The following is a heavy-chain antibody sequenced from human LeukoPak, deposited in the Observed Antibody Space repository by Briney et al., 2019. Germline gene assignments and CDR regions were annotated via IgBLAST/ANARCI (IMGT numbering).Heavy chain of an antibody. V-gene: IGHV3-21*01. CDR2: ISSSGSGGNT. CDR3: ASGVSYYDFWSGYYGFDY. Sequence: KTGGSLRLSCAASGFTFSSYAMSWVRQAPGKGLEWVSGISSSGSGGNTYYADSVKGRFTISRDNAKNSLYLQMNSLRAEDTAVYYCASGVSYYDFWSGYYGFDYWGQGTLVTVSS. D-gene: IGHD3-3*01. CDR1: GFTFSSYA. J-gene: IGHJ4*02.